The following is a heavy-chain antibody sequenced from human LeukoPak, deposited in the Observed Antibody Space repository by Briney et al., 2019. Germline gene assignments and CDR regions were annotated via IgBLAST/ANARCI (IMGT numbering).Heavy chain of an antibody. CDR1: GFTVSSNY. CDR3: AKLVGKGYYYDSSGYFEDY. V-gene: IGHV3-53*01. Sequence: QSGGSLRLSCAASGFTVSSNYMSWVRQAPGKGLEWVSVIYSGGSTYYADSVKGRFTISRDNSRNTLYLQMNSLRAEDTAVYYCAKLVGKGYYYDSSGYFEDYWGQGTLVTVSS. D-gene: IGHD3-22*01. J-gene: IGHJ4*02. CDR2: IYSGGST.